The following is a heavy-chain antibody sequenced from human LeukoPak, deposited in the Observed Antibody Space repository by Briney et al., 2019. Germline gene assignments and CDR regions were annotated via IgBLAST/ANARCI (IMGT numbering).Heavy chain of an antibody. D-gene: IGHD5-12*01. CDR1: GFTFSSYW. CDR3: AREGRVSGYDFDC. J-gene: IGHJ4*02. Sequence: GGSLRLSCAASGFTFSSYWMHWVRQAPGKGLVWVSRINSDGSSITYADSVKGRFAISRDNAKNTMYLQMNSLRVEDTAVYYCAREGRVSGYDFDCWGQGTLVTVSS. CDR2: INSDGSSI. V-gene: IGHV3-74*03.